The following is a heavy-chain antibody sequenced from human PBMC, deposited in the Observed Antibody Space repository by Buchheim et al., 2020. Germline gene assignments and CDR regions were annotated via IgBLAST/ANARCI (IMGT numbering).Heavy chain of an antibody. Sequence: QVQLQESGPGLVKPSQTLSLTCTVSGGSISSGDYYWSWIRQPPGKGLEWIGYIYYSGSTYYNPSLKSRVTISVDTSKNQLSLKLSSVTAADTAVYYCARDALYDYGDLLLPSGGMDVWGQGTT. D-gene: IGHD4-17*01. V-gene: IGHV4-30-4*01. CDR3: ARDALYDYGDLLLPSGGMDV. CDR2: IYYSGST. J-gene: IGHJ6*02. CDR1: GGSISSGDYY.